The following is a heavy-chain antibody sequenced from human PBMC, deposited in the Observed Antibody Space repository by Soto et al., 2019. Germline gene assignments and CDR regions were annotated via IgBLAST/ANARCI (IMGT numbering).Heavy chain of an antibody. CDR2: ISSSSSYT. CDR3: ATTGSGYDFDY. CDR1: GFTFSDYY. Sequence: QVQLVESGGGLVKPGGSLRLSCAASGFTFSDYYMSWIRQAPGKGLEWVSYISSSSSYTNYADSVKGRFTISRDNAKNSLXLXXXXXXAXXXXVYYCATTGSGYDFDYWGQGTLVTVSS. D-gene: IGHD5-12*01. V-gene: IGHV3-11*06. J-gene: IGHJ4*02.